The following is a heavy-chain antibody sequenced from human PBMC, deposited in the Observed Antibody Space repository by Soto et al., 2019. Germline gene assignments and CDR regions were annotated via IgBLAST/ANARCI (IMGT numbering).Heavy chain of an antibody. CDR1: GGSISSGGYY. CDR2: IYYSGST. CDR3: ARETQYCSGGSCYHLDY. Sequence: SETLSLTCTVSGGSISSGGYYWSWIRQHPGKGLEWIGYIYYSGSTYYNPSLKSRVTISVDTSKNQFSLKLSSVTAADTAVYNCARETQYCSGGSCYHLDYWGQGTLVTSPQ. J-gene: IGHJ4*02. V-gene: IGHV4-31*03. D-gene: IGHD2-15*01.